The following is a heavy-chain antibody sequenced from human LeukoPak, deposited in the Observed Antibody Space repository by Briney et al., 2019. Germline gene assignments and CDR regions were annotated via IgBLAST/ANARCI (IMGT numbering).Heavy chain of an antibody. CDR3: AKDRLGELSFLDY. CDR2: ISYDGSNK. Sequence: GGSLRLSCGASGFTLSSYGMRWVRQAPGKGLEWVAVISYDGSNKYYVDSVKGRFTISRDNSKNTLYLQMSSLRAEDTAMYYCAKDRLGELSFLDYRGQGTLVTASS. V-gene: IGHV3-30*18. D-gene: IGHD3-16*02. J-gene: IGHJ4*02. CDR1: GFTLSSYG.